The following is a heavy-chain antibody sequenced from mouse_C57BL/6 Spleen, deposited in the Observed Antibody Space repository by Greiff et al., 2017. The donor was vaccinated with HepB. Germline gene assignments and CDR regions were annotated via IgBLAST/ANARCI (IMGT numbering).Heavy chain of an antibody. CDR1: GYTFTDYY. CDR3: ARALLLRPRWFAY. V-gene: IGHV1-26*01. CDR2: INPNNGGT. J-gene: IGHJ3*01. D-gene: IGHD1-1*01. Sequence: EVQLQQSGPELVKPGASVKISCKASGYTFTDYYMNWVKQSHGKSLEWIGDINPNNGGTSYNQKFKGKATLTVDKSSSTAYMELRSLTSEDSAVYYCARALLLRPRWFAYWGQGTLVTVSA.